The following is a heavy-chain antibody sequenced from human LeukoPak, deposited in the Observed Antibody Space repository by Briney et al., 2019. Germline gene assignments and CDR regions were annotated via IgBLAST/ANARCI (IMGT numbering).Heavy chain of an antibody. Sequence: GGSLRLSCAASGLTFTSYGMHWVRQAPGKGLEWVALITYDGYYKYYSDSVKGRFTISSDTSKNTLYLQMNSLRAEDTAVYYCARDLSPVVRASPMGYWGQGTLVTVPS. V-gene: IGHV3-30*03. CDR1: GLTFTSYG. CDR2: ITYDGYYK. CDR3: ARDLSPVVRASPMGY. J-gene: IGHJ4*02. D-gene: IGHD3-10*01.